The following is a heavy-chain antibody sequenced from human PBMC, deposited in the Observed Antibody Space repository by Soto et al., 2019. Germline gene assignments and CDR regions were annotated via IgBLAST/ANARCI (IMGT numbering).Heavy chain of an antibody. Sequence: QVQLVQSGSEVKKPGASVKVSCKASGYPFSDNQIHWLRRAPGQGREWMGRINPKSDDTTYAQKFQGRVTMTRDTSIDTAYLELTGLTSDDTATYYCARKHSLDYIRWGLDPWGQGTLVTVSS. CDR1: GYPFSDNQ. J-gene: IGHJ5*02. CDR2: INPKSDDT. V-gene: IGHV1-2*02. CDR3: ARKHSLDYIRWGLDP. D-gene: IGHD4-4*01.